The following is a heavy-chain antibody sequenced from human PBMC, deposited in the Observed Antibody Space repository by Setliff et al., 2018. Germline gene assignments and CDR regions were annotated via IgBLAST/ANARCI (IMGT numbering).Heavy chain of an antibody. J-gene: IGHJ4*02. V-gene: IGHV3-7*01. CDR1: GLSYINDW. Sequence: GGSLRLSCTASGLSYINDWVSWVRQAPGKGLEWLASINPDGSVKYYVDSVKGRFTISRDNARNSLSLQMNSLRTEDTAVYYCFGAGTCSYWGQGTLVTVSS. CDR3: FGAGTCSY. D-gene: IGHD3-10*01. CDR2: INPDGSVK.